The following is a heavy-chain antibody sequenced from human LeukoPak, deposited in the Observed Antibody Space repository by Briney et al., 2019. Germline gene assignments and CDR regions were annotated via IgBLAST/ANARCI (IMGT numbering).Heavy chain of an antibody. Sequence: GGSLRLSCAASGFSFSVFWMHWVRHAPGKGPVWVSRIKTDGSITDYADSVKGRFTISRDNAKNTLYLQMNSLRAEDTAVYYCARKPFYGSGIGHWGQGTLVTVSS. D-gene: IGHD3-10*01. CDR2: IKTDGSIT. CDR1: GFSFSVFW. J-gene: IGHJ4*02. CDR3: ARKPFYGSGIGH. V-gene: IGHV3-74*01.